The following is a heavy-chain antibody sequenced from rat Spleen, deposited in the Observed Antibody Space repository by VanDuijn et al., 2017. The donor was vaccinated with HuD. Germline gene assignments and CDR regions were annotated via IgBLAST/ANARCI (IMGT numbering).Heavy chain of an antibody. V-gene: IGHV2-1*01. D-gene: IGHD1-1*01. J-gene: IGHJ2*01. CDR2: IWSGGST. CDR1: GFSLIRYN. CDR3: TRSDYYSGSFPF. Sequence: QVQLKESGPGLVQPSQTLSLTCTVSGFSLIRYNVHWVRQPPGKGLEWIGAIWSGGSTDYNSALRSRLSIGRDTSKSQVFLTMNSLQTEDTAIYFCTRSDYYSGSFPFWGQGVMVTVSA.